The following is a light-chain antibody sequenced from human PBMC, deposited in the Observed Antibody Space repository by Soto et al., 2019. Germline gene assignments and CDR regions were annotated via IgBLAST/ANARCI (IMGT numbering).Light chain of an antibody. CDR1: QSITKNY. Sequence: EIVLTQSPDTLSLSPGERATLSCRASQSITKNYLAWYQQKPGQAPRLLIYGASSWATGIPDRFSGSGSGTDFTLTINGLEPEDFAVYYCQQYGNSPRTFGQGTRVEIK. J-gene: IGKJ1*01. CDR3: QQYGNSPRT. V-gene: IGKV3-20*01. CDR2: GAS.